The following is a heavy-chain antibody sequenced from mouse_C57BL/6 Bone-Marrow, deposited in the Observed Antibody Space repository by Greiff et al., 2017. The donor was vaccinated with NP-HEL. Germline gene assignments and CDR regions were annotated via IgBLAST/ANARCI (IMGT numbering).Heavy chain of an antibody. D-gene: IGHD1-1*01. J-gene: IGHJ4*01. CDR1: GYTFTSYW. V-gene: IGHV1-55*01. CDR2: IYPGSGST. Sequence: VQLQQPGAELVKPGASVKMSCKASGYTFTSYWITWVKQRPGQGLEWIGDIYPGSGSTNYNEKFKSKATLTVDTSSSPAYMQLSSLTSEDSAVYYCARPPYGSSYYYYAMDYWGQGTSVTVSS. CDR3: ARPPYGSSYYYYAMDY.